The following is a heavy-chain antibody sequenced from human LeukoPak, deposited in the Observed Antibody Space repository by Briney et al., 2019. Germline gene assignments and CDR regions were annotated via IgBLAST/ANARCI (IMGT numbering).Heavy chain of an antibody. CDR2: INHSGST. D-gene: IGHD5-18*01. V-gene: IGHV4-34*01. Sequence: PSETLSLTCAVYGGSFSGYYRSWIRQPPGKGLEWIGEINHSGSTNYNPSLKSRVTISVDTSKNQFSLKLSSVTAADTAVYYCARLYSYGPFKYWGQGTLVTVSS. CDR1: GGSFSGYY. J-gene: IGHJ4*02. CDR3: ARLYSYGPFKY.